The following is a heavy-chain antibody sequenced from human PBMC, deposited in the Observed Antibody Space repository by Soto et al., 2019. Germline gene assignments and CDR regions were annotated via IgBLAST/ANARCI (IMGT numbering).Heavy chain of an antibody. D-gene: IGHD2-15*01. CDR3: ARGGSSRYNWFDP. J-gene: IGHJ5*02. V-gene: IGHV4-59*08. CDR1: GGSISSYY. Sequence: SGTLSLTCTVSGGSISSYYWSWIRQPPGKGLEWIGYIYYSGSTNYNPSLKSRVTISVDTSKNQFSLKLSSVTAADTAVYYCARGGSSRYNWFDPWGQGTLVTVSS. CDR2: IYYSGST.